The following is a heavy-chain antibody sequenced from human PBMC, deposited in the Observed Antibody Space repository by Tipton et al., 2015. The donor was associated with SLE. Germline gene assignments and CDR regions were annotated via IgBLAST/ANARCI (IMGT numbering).Heavy chain of an antibody. Sequence: GLVKPSETLSLTCTVSGGSISSSSYYWGWIRQPPGKGLEWIGTNDYSGNTYYNPSLRSRVSISVDTSKNQFSLKLSSVTAADTAVYYCARDEYRYDATGYHLLGHFDFWGQGTLVTVSS. V-gene: IGHV4-39*07. CDR3: ARDEYRYDATGYHLLGHFDF. J-gene: IGHJ4*02. CDR1: GGSISSSSYY. D-gene: IGHD3-22*01. CDR2: NDYSGNT.